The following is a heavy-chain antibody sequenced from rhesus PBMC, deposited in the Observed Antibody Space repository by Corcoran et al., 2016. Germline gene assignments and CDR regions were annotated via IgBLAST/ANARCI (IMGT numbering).Heavy chain of an antibody. D-gene: IGHD6-25*01. Sequence: EVQLVETGGGLVQPGGSLRLSCAASGFTFSSYAMQWVRQAPGKGLKWISAIKRGGGSTYYADSVKGRFTISRDNSKNTLSLQMSSLRAEDTAVYYCAKKGMAAGLYWGQGVLVTVSS. V-gene: IGHV3-103*01. CDR3: AKKGMAAGLY. CDR2: IKRGGGST. CDR1: GFTFSSYA. J-gene: IGHJ4*01.